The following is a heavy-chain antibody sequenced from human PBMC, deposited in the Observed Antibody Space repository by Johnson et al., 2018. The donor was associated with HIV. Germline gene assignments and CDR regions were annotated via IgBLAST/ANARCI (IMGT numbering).Heavy chain of an antibody. D-gene: IGHD1-26*01. CDR3: AKDPYSGSPIDI. CDR2: IYSGGST. V-gene: IGHV3-NL1*01. J-gene: IGHJ3*02. CDR1: GFTFDDYG. Sequence: QVQLVESGGGVVRPGGSLRLSCAASGFTFDDYGMSWVRQGPGKGLEWVSVIYSGGSTYYADSVKGRFTISRDNSKNSLYLQMNSLRAEDTAVYYCAKDPYSGSPIDIWGQGTMVTVSS.